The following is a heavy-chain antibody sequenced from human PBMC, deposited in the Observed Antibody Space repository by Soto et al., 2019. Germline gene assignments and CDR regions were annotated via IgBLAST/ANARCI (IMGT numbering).Heavy chain of an antibody. V-gene: IGHV4-59*01. CDR2: IYYSGST. Sequence: SETLSLTCTVSGGSISSYYWSWIRQPPGKGLEWIGYIYYSGSTNYNPSLKSRVTISVDTSKNQFSLKLSSVTAADTAVYYCATPKELMSGASFDPWGQGTLVTGSS. J-gene: IGHJ5*02. D-gene: IGHD1-7*01. CDR3: ATPKELMSGASFDP. CDR1: GGSISSYY.